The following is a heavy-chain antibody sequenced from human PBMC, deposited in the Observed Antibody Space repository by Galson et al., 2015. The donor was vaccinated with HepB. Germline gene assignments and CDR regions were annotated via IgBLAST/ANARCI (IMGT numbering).Heavy chain of an antibody. CDR3: ATLLTDNNFDY. CDR2: IIPIFGTA. Sequence: SVKVSCKASGGTFSSYAISWVRQAPGQGLEWMGGIIPIFGTANYAQKFQGRVTVTEDTSTDTAYMELSSLRSEDTAVYYCATLLTDNNFDYWGKGTLVTVS. CDR1: GGTFSSYA. V-gene: IGHV1-69*06. J-gene: IGHJ4*02. D-gene: IGHD1-1*01.